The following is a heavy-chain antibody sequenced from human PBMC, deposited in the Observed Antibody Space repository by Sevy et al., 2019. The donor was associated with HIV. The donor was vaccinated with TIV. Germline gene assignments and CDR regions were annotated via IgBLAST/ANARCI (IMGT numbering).Heavy chain of an antibody. CDR3: ARVEYSSSSYDY. V-gene: IGHV4-61*01. CDR1: GGSVSSGSYY. D-gene: IGHD6-6*01. Sequence: SETLSLTCTVSGGSVSSGSYYWSWIRQPPGKGLEWIGYIYYSGSTNYNPSLKSRVTISVDTSKNQFSLKLRAVTAADTAVYYCARVEYSSSSYDYWGQGTLVTVSS. J-gene: IGHJ4*02. CDR2: IYYSGST.